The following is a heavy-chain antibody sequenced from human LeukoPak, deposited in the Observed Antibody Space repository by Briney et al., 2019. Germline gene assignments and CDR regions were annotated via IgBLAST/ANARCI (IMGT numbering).Heavy chain of an antibody. CDR2: INHSGST. CDR1: GGSFSGYY. J-gene: IGHJ4*02. Sequence: PSETLSLTCAVYGGSFSGYYWSWIRQPPGKGLEWIGEINHSGSTNYNPSLKSRVTISVDTSKNQFSLKLSSVTAADTAVYYCAGQYCSSTSCYVDYWGQGTLSPSPQ. D-gene: IGHD2-2*01. V-gene: IGHV4-34*01. CDR3: AGQYCSSTSCYVDY.